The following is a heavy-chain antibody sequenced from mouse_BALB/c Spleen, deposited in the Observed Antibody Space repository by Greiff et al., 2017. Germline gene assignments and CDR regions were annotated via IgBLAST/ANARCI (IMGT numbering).Heavy chain of an antibody. CDR1: GFTFSDYY. CDR3: AIDDSGYGSAMDY. CDR2: ISDGGSYT. V-gene: IGHV5-4*02. D-gene: IGHD2-10*02. Sequence: EVQGVESGGGLVKPGGSLKLSCAASGFTFSDYYMYWVRQTPEKRLEWVATISDGGSYTYYPDSVQGRFTISRDNANNNLYLQLRSLTSEDTAMYYCAIDDSGYGSAMDYWGQGTTVTVSS. J-gene: IGHJ4*01.